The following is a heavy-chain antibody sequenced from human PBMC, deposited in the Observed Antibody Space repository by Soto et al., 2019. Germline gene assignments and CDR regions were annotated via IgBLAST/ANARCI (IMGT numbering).Heavy chain of an antibody. CDR3: ASLFLERRVIYYYYYGMDV. V-gene: IGHV1-69*01. J-gene: IGHJ6*02. CDR2: IIPIFGTA. Sequence: QVQLVQSGAEVKKPGSSVKVSCKASGGTFSSYAISWVRQAPGQGLEWMGGIIPIFGTANYAQKFQGRVTITADEATSTAYMELSSLRSEDTAVYYCASLFLERRVIYYYYYGMDVWGQGTTVTVSS. CDR1: GGTFSSYA. D-gene: IGHD1-1*01.